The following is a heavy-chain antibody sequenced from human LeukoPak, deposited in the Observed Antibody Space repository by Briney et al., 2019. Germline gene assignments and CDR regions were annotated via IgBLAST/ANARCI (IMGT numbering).Heavy chain of an antibody. CDR1: GYTFTSYG. Sequence: ASVKVSCKASGYTFTSYGISWVRQAPGQGLEWMGWISAYNGNTNYAQKLQGRVTMTTDTSTSTAYVELRSLRSDDTAVYYCARDRRGGYCSSTSCYVNWFDPWGQGTLVTVSS. D-gene: IGHD2-2*01. CDR2: ISAYNGNT. J-gene: IGHJ5*02. CDR3: ARDRRGGYCSSTSCYVNWFDP. V-gene: IGHV1-18*01.